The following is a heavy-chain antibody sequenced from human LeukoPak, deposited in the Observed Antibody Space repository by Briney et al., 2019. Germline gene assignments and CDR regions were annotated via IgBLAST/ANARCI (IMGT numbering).Heavy chain of an antibody. J-gene: IGHJ6*03. Sequence: SETLSLTCTVSGGSISSSSYYWGWIRQPPGKGLEWIGSIYYSGSTYYNPSLKSRVTISVDTSKNQFSLKLSSVTAADTAVYYCARDQEYYYMDVWGKGTTVTVSS. CDR3: ARDQEYYYMDV. V-gene: IGHV4-39*07. CDR1: GGSISSSSYY. CDR2: IYYSGST.